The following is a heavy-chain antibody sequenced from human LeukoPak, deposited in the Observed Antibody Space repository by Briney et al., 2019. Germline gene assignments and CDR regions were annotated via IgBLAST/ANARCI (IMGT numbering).Heavy chain of an antibody. D-gene: IGHD3-9*01. J-gene: IGHJ4*02. CDR1: GFTFSIYW. CDR3: AKHSYDILTGYYTVLVPFDY. CDR2: IEQDGSEK. V-gene: IGHV3-7*03. Sequence: SGGSLRLSCAASGFTFSIYWMSWVRQAPGKGLEWVANIEQDGSEKYYVDSVKGRFTISRDNAKNSLYLQMNSLRAEDTAVYYCAKHSYDILTGYYTVLVPFDYWGQGTLVTVSS.